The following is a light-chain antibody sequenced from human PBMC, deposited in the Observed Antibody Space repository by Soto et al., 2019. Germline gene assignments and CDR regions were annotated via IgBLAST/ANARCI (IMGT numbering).Light chain of an antibody. Sequence: EVVLTQAPATLSLSPGESASLACRARHSMGLAIASYYHKPRQPPRLLICDASQRATGVLARFRGSGSCTAFSLSISSLEPEDFAVYYCQQRTARPPWTFGQGTKVDIK. CDR1: HSMGLA. CDR3: QQRTARPPWT. CDR2: DAS. V-gene: IGKV3-11*01. J-gene: IGKJ1*01.